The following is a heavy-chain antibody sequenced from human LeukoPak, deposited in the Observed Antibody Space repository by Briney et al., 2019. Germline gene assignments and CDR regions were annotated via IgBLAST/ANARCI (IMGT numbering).Heavy chain of an antibody. D-gene: IGHD3-10*01. Sequence: ASVKVSCKASGYTFTSYGISWVRQAPGQGLEWMGWISAYNGNTNYAQKLQGRVPMPPDPSTSTAYMELRSLRSDDTAVYYCARDRMGYYGSGIYFDYWGQGTLVTVSS. CDR1: GYTFTSYG. CDR3: ARDRMGYYGSGIYFDY. V-gene: IGHV1-18*01. J-gene: IGHJ4*02. CDR2: ISAYNGNT.